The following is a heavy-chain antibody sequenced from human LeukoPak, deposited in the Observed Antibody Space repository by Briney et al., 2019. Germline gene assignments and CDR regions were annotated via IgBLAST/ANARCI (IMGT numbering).Heavy chain of an antibody. CDR3: ARDRGMWVTGTTNWFDP. Sequence: SETLSLTCTVSGGSISSYYWSWVRQPAGKGLEWIGRIYTSGSTNYNPSLTSRVTMSVDTTKNQFSLKLSSVTAADTAVYYCARDRGMWVTGTTNWFDPWGQGTLVTVSS. J-gene: IGHJ5*02. CDR1: GGSISSYY. D-gene: IGHD1-7*01. V-gene: IGHV4-4*07. CDR2: IYTSGST.